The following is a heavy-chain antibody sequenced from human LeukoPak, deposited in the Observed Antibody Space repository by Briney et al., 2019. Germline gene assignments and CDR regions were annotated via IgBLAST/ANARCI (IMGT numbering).Heavy chain of an antibody. CDR2: INTLGTNI. D-gene: IGHD1-26*01. Sequence: GGSLRLSCAASGFTFSSYAMTWVRQAPGTGLEWLTYINTLGTNIYYRDPVKGRFTVSRDNSKNSLYLQMTSLRADDTAVYFCARHKSVGGIDYWGQGTLVTVSS. CDR3: ARHKSVGGIDY. CDR1: GFTFSSYA. V-gene: IGHV3-48*04. J-gene: IGHJ4*02.